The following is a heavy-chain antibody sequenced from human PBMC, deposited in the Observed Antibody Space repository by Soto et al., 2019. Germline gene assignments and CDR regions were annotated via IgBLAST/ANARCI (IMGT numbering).Heavy chain of an antibody. V-gene: IGHV3-23*01. D-gene: IGHD6-19*01. CDR1: GFTFNSYA. CDR2: TPGSGGSS. J-gene: IGHJ4*02. Sequence: PGGSLRLSCAASGFTFNSYAMNWVLHAPGKGLEWVASTPGSGGSSYYADSVKGRFTISRDNSKNTLYLDLNSLKAEDTAMYYCARGGSTGWFYFDFWGQGNQVTVSS. CDR3: ARGGSTGWFYFDF.